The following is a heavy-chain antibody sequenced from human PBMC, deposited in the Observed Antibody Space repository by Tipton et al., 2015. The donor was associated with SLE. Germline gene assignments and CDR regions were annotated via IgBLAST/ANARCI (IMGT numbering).Heavy chain of an antibody. CDR3: ARAILTGWWFAP. V-gene: IGHV4-59*01. D-gene: IGHD3-9*01. CDR2: IFYSGST. J-gene: IGHJ5*02. CDR1: GGSISNYY. Sequence: TLSLTCTVSGGSISNYYWNWIRQPPGKGLEWIGYIFYSGSTNYNPSLKSRVTISVDTSKNQFSLKLKSVTAADSAVYYCARAILTGWWFAPWGQGTLVTVSS.